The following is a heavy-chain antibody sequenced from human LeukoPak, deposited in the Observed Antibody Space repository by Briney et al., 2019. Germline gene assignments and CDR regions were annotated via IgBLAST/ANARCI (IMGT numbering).Heavy chain of an antibody. CDR1: GFIFSTYG. D-gene: IGHD1-7*01. CDR3: AKLPYNWNYWFDP. J-gene: IGHJ5*02. V-gene: IGHV3-30*02. CDR2: TRYDGSNK. Sequence: GGSLRLSCTASGFIFSTYGMHWVRQAPGKGLEWVAFTRYDGSNKYYEDSVKGRFTISRDNSKNMLYLQMNSLRAEDTAVYYCAKLPYNWNYWFDPWGQGTLVTVSS.